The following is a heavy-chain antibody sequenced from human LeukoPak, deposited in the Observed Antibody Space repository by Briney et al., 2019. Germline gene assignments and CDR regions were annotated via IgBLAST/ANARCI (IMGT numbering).Heavy chain of an antibody. CDR2: IYYTGTT. Sequence: ASETLSLTCTVSGGSISNYYWSWIRQPPGKALEWIGYIYYTGTTTYNPSLKSRATISLDTSKNQFSLKLTSVTAADTALFFCARGYDIDVWGQGTTVTVSS. V-gene: IGHV4-59*01. CDR1: GGSISNYY. CDR3: ARGYDIDV. J-gene: IGHJ6*02.